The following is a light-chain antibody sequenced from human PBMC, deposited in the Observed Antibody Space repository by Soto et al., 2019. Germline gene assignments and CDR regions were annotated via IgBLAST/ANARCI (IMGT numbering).Light chain of an antibody. V-gene: IGKV3-15*01. J-gene: IGKJ1*01. Sequence: LMTQSPATLSVSPWEEASLSYRASQSIRTDLAWYRHTPGQAPRLLMYDASTRATGIPARFSGSGSGTEFTLTITSLQPDDFATYYCQHYISYSQAFGQGTKVDIK. CDR3: QHYISYSQA. CDR1: QSIRTD. CDR2: DAS.